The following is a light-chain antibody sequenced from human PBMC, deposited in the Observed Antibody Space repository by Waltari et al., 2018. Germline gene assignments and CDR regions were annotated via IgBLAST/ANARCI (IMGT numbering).Light chain of an antibody. Sequence: QSALTQPRPVSGSPGQSVTISCSGSSRDVGAYNHVSWYQQHPDKAPKVMIYDVNKRPSGVPDRFSGSKSDNTASLTISGLQAEDEADYYCCSYAGNYILVFGGGTKLTVL. CDR3: CSYAGNYILV. CDR2: DVN. CDR1: SRDVGAYNH. V-gene: IGLV2-11*01. J-gene: IGLJ2*01.